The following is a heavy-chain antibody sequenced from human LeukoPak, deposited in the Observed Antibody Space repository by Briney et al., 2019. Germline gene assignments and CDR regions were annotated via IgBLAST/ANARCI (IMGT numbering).Heavy chain of an antibody. CDR2: IYYSGST. Sequence: PETLSLTCTVSGGSISSSSYYWGWIRQPPGKGLEWIGSIYYSGSTYYNPSLKSRVTISVDTSKNQFSLKLSSVTAADTAVYYCASLGDYYGSGSYYVTWGQGTLVTVSS. D-gene: IGHD3-10*01. CDR3: ASLGDYYGSGSYYVT. J-gene: IGHJ5*02. CDR1: GGSISSSSYY. V-gene: IGHV4-39*01.